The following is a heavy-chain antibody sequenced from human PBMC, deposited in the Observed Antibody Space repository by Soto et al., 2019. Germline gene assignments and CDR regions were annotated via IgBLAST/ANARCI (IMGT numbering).Heavy chain of an antibody. D-gene: IGHD6-19*01. CDR1: GGTFSSYT. V-gene: IGHV1-69*08. Sequence: QVQLVQSGAEVKKPGSSVKVSCKASGGTFSSYTISWVRQAPGQGREWMGRIIPILGIANYAQKFQGRVTITADKSTSTAYMELSSLRSEDTAVYYCARDLGSSGWYAGGAFDIWGQGTMVTVSS. CDR3: ARDLGSSGWYAGGAFDI. J-gene: IGHJ3*02. CDR2: IIPILGIA.